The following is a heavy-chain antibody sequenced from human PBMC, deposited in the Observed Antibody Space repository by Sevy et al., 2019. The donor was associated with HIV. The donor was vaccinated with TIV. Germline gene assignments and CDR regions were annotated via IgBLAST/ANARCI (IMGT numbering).Heavy chain of an antibody. V-gene: IGHV1-69*13. D-gene: IGHD6-13*01. CDR2: IIPIFGTA. CDR1: GGTFSSYA. J-gene: IGHJ4*02. CDR3: ARDYSSSWYGLYDY. Sequence: ASVKVSCKASGGTFSSYAISWVRQAPGQGLEWMGRIIPIFGTANYSQKFQGRVTITADESTSTAYMELSSLRSEDTAVYYCARDYSSSWYGLYDYWGQGTLVTVSS.